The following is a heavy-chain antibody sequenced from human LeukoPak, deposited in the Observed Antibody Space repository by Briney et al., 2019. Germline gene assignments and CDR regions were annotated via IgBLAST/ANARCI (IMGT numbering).Heavy chain of an antibody. CDR2: ISSSGSTI. Sequence: GGSLRLSCAASGFTFSSYEMNWVRQAPGKVLEWVSYISSSGSTIYYADSVKGRFTISRDNAKNSLYLQMNSLRAEDTAVYYCARDGSYDSGRAWSYFDYWGQGTLVTVSS. CDR3: ARDGSYDSGRAWSYFDY. D-gene: IGHD3-22*01. CDR1: GFTFSSYE. V-gene: IGHV3-48*03. J-gene: IGHJ4*02.